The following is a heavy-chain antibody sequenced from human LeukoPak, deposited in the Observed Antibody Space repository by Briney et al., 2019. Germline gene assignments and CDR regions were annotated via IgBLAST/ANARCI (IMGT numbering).Heavy chain of an antibody. J-gene: IGHJ4*02. CDR1: GYTFTGYY. D-gene: IGHD3-10*01. CDR3: AREPRTITMVRESLDY. V-gene: IGHV1-2*02. Sequence: ASVKVSCKASGYTFTGYYMHWVRQAPGQGLEWMGWINPNSGGTNYAQKFQGRVTMTRDTSISTAYMELSRLRSDDTAVYYCAREPRTITMVRESLDYWGQGTLVTVSS. CDR2: INPNSGGT.